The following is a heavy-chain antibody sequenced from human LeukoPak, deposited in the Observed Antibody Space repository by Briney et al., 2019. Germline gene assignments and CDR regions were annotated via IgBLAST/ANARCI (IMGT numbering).Heavy chain of an antibody. CDR2: IYHSGST. CDR1: GYSISSGYY. J-gene: IGHJ5*02. Sequence: SETLSLTCAVPGYSISSGYYWGWIRQPPGKGLEWIGSIYHSGSTFYNPSLKSRVTISVDTSKNHFSRKLSSVTAADTAVYYCARGPQPNWFDPWGQATLVTVPS. D-gene: IGHD1-14*01. V-gene: IGHV4-38-2*01. CDR3: ARGPQPNWFDP.